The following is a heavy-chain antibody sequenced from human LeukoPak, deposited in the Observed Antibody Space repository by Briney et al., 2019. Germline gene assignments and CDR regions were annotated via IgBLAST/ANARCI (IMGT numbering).Heavy chain of an antibody. V-gene: IGHV3-23*01. Sequence: QPGGSLRLSCAASGFTFSSYGMSWVRQAPGKGLEWVSAISGSGGSTYYADSVKGRFTISRDNSKNTLYLQMNSLRAEDTAVYYCAKPTGVNTVTAPFEYWGQGTLGTVSS. CDR1: GFTFSSYG. J-gene: IGHJ4*02. D-gene: IGHD4-17*01. CDR2: ISGSGGST. CDR3: AKPTGVNTVTAPFEY.